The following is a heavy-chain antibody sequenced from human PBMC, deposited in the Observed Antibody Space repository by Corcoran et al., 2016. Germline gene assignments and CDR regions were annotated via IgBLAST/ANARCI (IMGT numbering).Heavy chain of an antibody. D-gene: IGHD3-16*02. J-gene: IGHJ4*02. CDR1: GFTFSSYW. V-gene: IGHV3-7*01. Sequence: EVQLVESGGGLVQPGGSLRLSCAASGFTFSSYWMSWVRQAPGKRLEWVAHIKQDGSEKYYVDSVKGRFTISRDRAKSSLYLQMNSLKGEDTAVYYCAVSRTLDYWGQGTMVTVSS. CDR3: AVSRTLDY. CDR2: IKQDGSEK.